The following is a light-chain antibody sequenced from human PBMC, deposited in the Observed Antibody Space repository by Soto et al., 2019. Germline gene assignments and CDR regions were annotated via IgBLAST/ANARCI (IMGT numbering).Light chain of an antibody. CDR1: SSDIGGYNY. Sequence: QSALTQPPSASGSPGQSVTISCTGTSSDIGGYNYVSWYQQHPGTAPQLMIYEVSQRPSGVTDRFSGSKSGNTASLTVSGLQAEDEADYYCSSYAGSNNFVVFGGGTKLTVL. CDR3: SSYAGSNNFVV. CDR2: EVS. V-gene: IGLV2-8*01. J-gene: IGLJ2*01.